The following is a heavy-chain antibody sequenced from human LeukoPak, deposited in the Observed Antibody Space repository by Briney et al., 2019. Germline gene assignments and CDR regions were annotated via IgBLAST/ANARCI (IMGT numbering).Heavy chain of an antibody. CDR2: IYSGGYT. J-gene: IGHJ4*02. CDR1: GFTVCSNY. D-gene: IGHD3-22*01. Sequence: GGSLRLSCKVSGFTVCSNYMSWVRQAPGKGLEWVSIIYSGGYTHYADSVKGRFAISRDNSKNTLYLQMNSLRAEDTTVYYCARVFASSGYYYFDYWGQGTLVTVSS. CDR3: ARVFASSGYYYFDY. V-gene: IGHV3-53*01.